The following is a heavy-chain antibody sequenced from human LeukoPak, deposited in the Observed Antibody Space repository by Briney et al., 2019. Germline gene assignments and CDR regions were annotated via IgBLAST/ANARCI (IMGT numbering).Heavy chain of an antibody. CDR1: GGTFSSYA. CDR3: ARDRGPRGSGSYYSSSYYYYGMDV. CDR2: IIPIFGTA. J-gene: IGHJ6*02. V-gene: IGHV1-69*06. D-gene: IGHD3-10*01. Sequence: GASVKVSCKASGGTFSSYAISWVRQAPGQGLEWMGGIIPIFGTANYAQKFQGRVTITADKSTSTAYMELSSLRSEDTAVYYCARDRGPRGSGSYYSSSYYYYGMDVWGQGTTVTVSS.